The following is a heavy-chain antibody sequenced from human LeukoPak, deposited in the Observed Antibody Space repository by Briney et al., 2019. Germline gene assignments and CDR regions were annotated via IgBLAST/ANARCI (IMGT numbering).Heavy chain of an antibody. CDR2: ISSSGIYI. CDR3: ATYSGGY. Sequence: GGSLRLSCAASGFPFDIYGMNWVRQAPGKGLEWVSYISSSGIYIYYADSVKGRFTISRDNAKNPLFLQMNSLRAEDTAVYYCATYSGGYWGQGTLVTVSS. V-gene: IGHV3-21*01. D-gene: IGHD1-26*01. CDR1: GFPFDIYG. J-gene: IGHJ4*02.